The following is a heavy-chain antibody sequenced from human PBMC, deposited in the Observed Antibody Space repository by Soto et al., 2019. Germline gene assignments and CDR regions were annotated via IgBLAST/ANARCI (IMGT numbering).Heavy chain of an antibody. V-gene: IGHV1-69*01. J-gene: IGHJ4*02. CDR1: GGTFSSYA. Sequence: QVQLVQSGAEVKKPGSSVKVSCTASGGTFSSYAISWVRQAPGQGLEWMGGIIPIFGTANYAQKFQGRVTITADESTSTAYMELSSLRSEDTAVYYCASIENYYDSSGYPYYFDYWGQGTLVTVSS. D-gene: IGHD3-22*01. CDR3: ASIENYYDSSGYPYYFDY. CDR2: IIPIFGTA.